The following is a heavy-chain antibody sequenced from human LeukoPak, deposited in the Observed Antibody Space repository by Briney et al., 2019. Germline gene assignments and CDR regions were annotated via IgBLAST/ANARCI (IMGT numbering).Heavy chain of an antibody. CDR2: IYYSGST. D-gene: IGHD3-10*01. V-gene: IGHV4-59*01. Sequence: SETLSLTCTVSGGSISSYYWCWIRQPPGKGLEWIGYIYYSGSTNYNPSLKSRVTISVDTSKNQFSLKLSSVTAADTAVYYCARDRPSGITMVRGVRYGMDVWGQGTTVTVSS. CDR1: GGSISSYY. CDR3: ARDRPSGITMVRGVRYGMDV. J-gene: IGHJ6*02.